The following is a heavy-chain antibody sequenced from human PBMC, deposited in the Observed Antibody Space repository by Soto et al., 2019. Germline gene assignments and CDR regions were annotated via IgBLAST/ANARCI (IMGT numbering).Heavy chain of an antibody. CDR3: ARGVGSSPPRY. D-gene: IGHD3-9*01. V-gene: IGHV4-59*01. Sequence: SETLSLSCTISGGSISVYYWSWIRQSPRQGLEWIGYVYDNGRPYYSPSLKSRVTISADTSKNQISLKLTSATAAETAVYYCARGVGSSPPRYWGGGTLVTVSS. CDR1: GGSISVYY. J-gene: IGHJ4*02. CDR2: VYDNGRP.